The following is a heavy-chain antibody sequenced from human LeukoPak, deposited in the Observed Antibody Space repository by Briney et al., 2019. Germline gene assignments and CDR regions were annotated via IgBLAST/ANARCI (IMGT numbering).Heavy chain of an antibody. CDR2: ISSSSSYI. CDR3: ARKPYGSGSNVYFDS. D-gene: IGHD3-10*01. V-gene: IGHV3-21*04. CDR1: GFTVSSNY. Sequence: GGSLRLSCAASGFTVSSNYMSWVRQAPGKGLEWVSSISSSSSYIYYADSVKGRFTISRDNAKNSLYLQMNSLRAEDTAVYYCARKPYGSGSNVYFDSWGQGTLVTVSS. J-gene: IGHJ4*02.